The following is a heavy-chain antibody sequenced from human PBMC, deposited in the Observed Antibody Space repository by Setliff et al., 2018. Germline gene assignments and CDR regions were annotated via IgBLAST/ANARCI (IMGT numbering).Heavy chain of an antibody. V-gene: IGHV1-46*01. D-gene: IGHD6-13*01. CDR3: ARGGVAAAGEKGVFEH. CDR1: GYAFSSYY. CDR2: INTGGGSA. Sequence: ASVKVSCKASGYAFSSYYMYWVRQAPGQGLDWMGAINTGGGSASIVDQFRGRVTMTRDTSTSTIYLELTSLRSDDTAVYCCARGGVAAAGEKGVFEHWGQGTLVTVSS. J-gene: IGHJ4*02.